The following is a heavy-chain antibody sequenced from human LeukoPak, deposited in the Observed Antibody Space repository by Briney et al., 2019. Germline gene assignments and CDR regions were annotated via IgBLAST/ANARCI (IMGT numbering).Heavy chain of an antibody. D-gene: IGHD2-15*01. CDR2: INHSGST. CDR1: GGSFSGYY. CDR3: ARGLLLI. V-gene: IGHV4-34*01. J-gene: IGHJ3*02. Sequence: PSETLSLTCAVYGGSFSGYYWGWIRQPPGKGLEWIGEINHSGSTNYNPSLKSRVTISVGTSKNQFSLKLSSVTAADTAVYYCARGLLLIWGQGTMVTVSS.